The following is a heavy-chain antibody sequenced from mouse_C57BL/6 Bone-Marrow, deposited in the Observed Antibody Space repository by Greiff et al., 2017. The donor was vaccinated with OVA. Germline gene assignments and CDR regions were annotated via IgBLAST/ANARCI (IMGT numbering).Heavy chain of an antibody. CDR3: SRSGYYGSSYSWFAY. CDR2: IYPSSGNT. J-gene: IGHJ3*01. Sequence: QVQLQQSGAELARPGDSVKLSCKASGYTFTSYGISWVKQRTGQGLEWIGEIYPSSGNTYYNAKFKGKATLTADNSSSSAYMVLRILPSEDSAVSFCSRSGYYGSSYSWFAYWGQGTLVTVSA. D-gene: IGHD1-1*01. CDR1: GYTFTSYG. V-gene: IGHV1-81*01.